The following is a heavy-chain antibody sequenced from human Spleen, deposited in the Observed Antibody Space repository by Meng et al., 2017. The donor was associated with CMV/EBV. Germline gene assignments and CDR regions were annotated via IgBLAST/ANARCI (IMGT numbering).Heavy chain of an antibody. CDR3: AREAGYFGYGMDV. CDR1: GYTFSIYD. V-gene: IGHV1-8*01. CDR2: MNPNSGNA. J-gene: IGHJ6*02. Sequence: ASVKVSCKTSGYTFSIYDINWVRQVTGQGLEWMGWMNPNSGNAEYAQKFQGRVTMTTDESTSTAYMELSSLRSEDTAVYYCAREAGYFGYGMDVWGQGTTVTVSS. D-gene: IGHD2/OR15-2a*01.